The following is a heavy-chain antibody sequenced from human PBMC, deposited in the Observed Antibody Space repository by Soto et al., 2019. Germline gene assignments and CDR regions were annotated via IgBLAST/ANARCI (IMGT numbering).Heavy chain of an antibody. D-gene: IGHD5-12*01. V-gene: IGHV1-69*12. CDR1: GGTFSSYA. Sequence: QVQLVQSGAEVKKPGSSVKVSCKASGGTFSSYAISWVRQAPGQGLEWMGGIIPIFGTAAYAQKFQGRVTITADESTSTAYMERSSLRSEDTAVYYCASPPSVATIVNYYYGMDVWGQGTTVTVSS. CDR3: ASPPSVATIVNYYYGMDV. CDR2: IIPIFGTA. J-gene: IGHJ6*02.